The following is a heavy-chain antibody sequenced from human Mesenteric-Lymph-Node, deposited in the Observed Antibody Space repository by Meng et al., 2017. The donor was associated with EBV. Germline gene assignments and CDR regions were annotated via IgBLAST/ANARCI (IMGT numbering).Heavy chain of an antibody. Sequence: EVQLVGSGGGLLQPGAFLRLFCAAAGFIVNSNYMRWVRQAPGKGLEWVAVIYRGGTTHYADSVKGRFTISRDDSKNTLYLQMNGLRAEDTAVYYCATPYLRLDYWGRGTLVTVSS. CDR3: ATPYLRLDY. D-gene: IGHD3-10*01. V-gene: IGHV3-53*01. CDR2: IYRGGTT. J-gene: IGHJ4*02. CDR1: GFIVNSNY.